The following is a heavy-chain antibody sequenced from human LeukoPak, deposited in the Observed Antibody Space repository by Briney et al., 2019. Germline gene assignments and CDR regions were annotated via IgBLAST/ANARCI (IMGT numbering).Heavy chain of an antibody. CDR1: GYTFTGYY. CDR3: ARVTYYYYYMDV. CDR2: INPIIGGT. Sequence: ASVKVSCKASGYTFTGYYMRWVRQAPGQGLEWMGWINPIIGGTNYAQKFQGRVTMTRDTSISTAYMELSRLRSDDTAVYYCARVTYYYYYMDVWGKGTTVTVSS. V-gene: IGHV1-2*02. J-gene: IGHJ6*03.